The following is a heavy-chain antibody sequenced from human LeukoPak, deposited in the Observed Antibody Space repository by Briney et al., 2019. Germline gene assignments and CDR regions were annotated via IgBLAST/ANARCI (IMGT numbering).Heavy chain of an antibody. J-gene: IGHJ4*02. CDR3: ARDRGPRTGFMVREAYDY. V-gene: IGHV3-74*01. CDR2: INTDGSIT. Sequence: GGSLRLSCAASGFTFSDYWIHWVRQAPGKGLVWVSRINTDGSITNYADSVKGRFSISRDNAKNTLYLQMSSLRAEDTAVYYCARDRGPRTGFMVREAYDYWGQGTLVTISS. CDR1: GFTFSDYW. D-gene: IGHD3-10*01.